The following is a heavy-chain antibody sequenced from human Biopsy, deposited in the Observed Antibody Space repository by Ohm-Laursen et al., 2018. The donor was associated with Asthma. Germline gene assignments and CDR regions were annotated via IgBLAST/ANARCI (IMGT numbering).Heavy chain of an antibody. J-gene: IGHJ6*02. Sequence: SLRLSCAASGFTFSSYAIHWVRQAPGKGLEWVAVISYDGSTKYSADSVKGRFIVSRDISKNILSLQMNSLRPEDTAVYYCARDVVWFREVGGMDVWGQGTTVTVSS. CDR1: GFTFSSYA. CDR3: ARDVVWFREVGGMDV. D-gene: IGHD3-10*01. V-gene: IGHV3-30*03. CDR2: ISYDGSTK.